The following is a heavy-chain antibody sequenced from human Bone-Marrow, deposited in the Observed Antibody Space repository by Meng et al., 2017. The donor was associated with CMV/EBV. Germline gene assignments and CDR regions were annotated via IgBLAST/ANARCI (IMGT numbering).Heavy chain of an antibody. Sequence: GESLNISCAASGFTFSSSAMSWVRQAPGKGLEWVSAISGSGGSTYDADSVKGRFTIPRDNSKNTLYLQMNSLRAEDTAVYYCASVTGGAGIAAATAWGQWNTVNVAS. CDR2: ISGSGGST. V-gene: IGHV3-23*01. D-gene: IGHD6-13*01. CDR1: GFTFSSSA. CDR3: ASVTGGAGIAAATA. J-gene: IGHJ6*02.